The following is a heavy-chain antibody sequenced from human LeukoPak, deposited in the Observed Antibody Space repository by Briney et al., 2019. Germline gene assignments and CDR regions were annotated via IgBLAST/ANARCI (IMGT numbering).Heavy chain of an antibody. J-gene: IGHJ5*02. CDR3: AREGETYYYDSSGYYQVDWFDP. D-gene: IGHD3-22*01. Sequence: ASVKVSCKASGYTFTSYDINWVRQATGQGLEWMGWMDPNSGNTGYAQKFQGRVTITRDTSASTAYMELSSLRSEDTAVYYCAREGETYYYDSSGYYQVDWFDPWGQGTLVTVSS. V-gene: IGHV1-8*01. CDR2: MDPNSGNT. CDR1: GYTFTSYD.